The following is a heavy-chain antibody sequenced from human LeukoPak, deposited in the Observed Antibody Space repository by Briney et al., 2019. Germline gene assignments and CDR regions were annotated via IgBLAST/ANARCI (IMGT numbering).Heavy chain of an antibody. V-gene: IGHV1-18*01. Sequence: GASVKVSCKASGYTFSSYGISWVRQAPGQGLEWMGWISVYNGNTNYAQKLQGRVTMTTDTSTSTAYMELRSLRSDDTAVYYCARGPNKSDGGNSGSAWFDPWGQGTLVTVSS. CDR3: ARGPNKSDGGNSGSAWFDP. D-gene: IGHD4-23*01. CDR2: ISVYNGNT. CDR1: GYTFSSYG. J-gene: IGHJ5*02.